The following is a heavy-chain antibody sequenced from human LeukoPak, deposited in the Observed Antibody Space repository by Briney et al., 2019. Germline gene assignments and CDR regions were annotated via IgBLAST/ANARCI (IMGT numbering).Heavy chain of an antibody. J-gene: IGHJ4*02. D-gene: IGHD5-24*01. Sequence: GESLKISCKGSGYSFTSYWIGWVRQMPGKGLEWMGIIYHGDSDTRYSPSFQGQVTISADKSISTTYLQWSSLKASDTAMYYCARTVEMATYDYWGQGTLVTVSS. CDR2: IYHGDSDT. V-gene: IGHV5-51*01. CDR3: ARTVEMATYDY. CDR1: GYSFTSYW.